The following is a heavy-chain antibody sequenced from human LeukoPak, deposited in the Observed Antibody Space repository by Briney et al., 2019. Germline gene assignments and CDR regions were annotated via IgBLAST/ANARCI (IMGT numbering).Heavy chain of an antibody. D-gene: IGHD3-3*01. V-gene: IGHV1-2*02. CDR2: INPNSGGT. CDR1: GYTFTGYY. J-gene: IGHJ4*02. Sequence: ASVKVSCKASGYTFTGYYMHWVRQAPGQGLEWMGWINPNSGGTNYAQKFQGRVTMTTDTSTSTAYMELRSLRSDDTAVYYCARSFWSGYLFAGDDYWGQGTLVTVSS. CDR3: ARSFWSGYLFAGDDY.